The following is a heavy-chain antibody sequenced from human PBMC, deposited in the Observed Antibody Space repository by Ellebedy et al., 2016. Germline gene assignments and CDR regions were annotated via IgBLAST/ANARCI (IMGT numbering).Heavy chain of an antibody. CDR2: IYYSGST. J-gene: IGHJ4*02. CDR3: ARGGNVYYGSGSYSD. V-gene: IGHV4-59*12. CDR1: GGSISSYY. D-gene: IGHD3-10*01. Sequence: SETLSLTCTVSGGSISSYYWSWIRQPPGKGLEWIGYIYYSGSTNYNPSLKSRVTVSVDTSKNQFSLKLSSVTAADTAVYYCARGGNVYYGSGSYSDWGQGTLVTVSS.